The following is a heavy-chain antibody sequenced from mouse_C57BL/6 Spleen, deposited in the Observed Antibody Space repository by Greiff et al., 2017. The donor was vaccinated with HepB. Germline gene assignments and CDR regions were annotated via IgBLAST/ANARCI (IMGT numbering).Heavy chain of an antibody. CDR2: INPGSGGT. Sequence: LKESGAELVRPGTSVKVSCKASGYAFTNYLIEWVKQRPGQGLEWIGVINPGSGGTNYNEKFKGKATLTADKSSSTAYMQLSSLTSEDSAVYFCAREGNYGSSFYFDYWGQGTTLTVSS. V-gene: IGHV1-54*01. CDR1: GYAFTNYL. J-gene: IGHJ2*01. CDR3: AREGNYGSSFYFDY. D-gene: IGHD1-1*01.